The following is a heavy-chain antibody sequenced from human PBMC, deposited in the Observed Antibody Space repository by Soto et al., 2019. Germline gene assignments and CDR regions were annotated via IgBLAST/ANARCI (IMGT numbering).Heavy chain of an antibody. CDR3: AREVGAPSGWLDP. D-gene: IGHD1-26*01. Sequence: EVQLVESGGGLVKPGGSLRLSCAASGFSFSNYAMTWVRQSPGKGLEWVSSVSGAGGLKYYAHSVQGRFTISRDNSKNTLYLQMNNLRDEDTALYYCAREVGAPSGWLDPWGHGTQVTVSS. V-gene: IGHV3-23*04. J-gene: IGHJ5*02. CDR2: VSGAGGLK. CDR1: GFSFSNYA.